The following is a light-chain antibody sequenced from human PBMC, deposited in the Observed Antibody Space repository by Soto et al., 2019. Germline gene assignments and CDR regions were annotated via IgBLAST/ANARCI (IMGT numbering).Light chain of an antibody. CDR2: GAS. CDR1: QSISSD. V-gene: IGKV3-15*01. CDR3: QQYNNWPPWT. Sequence: ETVMTQSPGTLSVSPGERATLSCRASQSISSDLAWYQQRPGQAPRLLIYGASIRATGIPARFSGSGSGTEFTLTISSLQSEDFAVYYCQQYNNWPPWTFGQGTKVEIK. J-gene: IGKJ1*01.